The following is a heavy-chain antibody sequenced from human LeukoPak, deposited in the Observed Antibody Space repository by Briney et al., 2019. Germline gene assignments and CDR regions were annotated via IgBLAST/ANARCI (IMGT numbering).Heavy chain of an antibody. CDR2: IIPIFGTA. J-gene: IGHJ4*02. V-gene: IGHV1-69*05. D-gene: IGHD3-22*01. CDR1: GGTFSSYA. CDR3: ARDLLYIMEDYYDSSGTLDY. Sequence: SVKVSCKASGGTFSSYAISWVRQAPGQGLEWMGRIIPIFGTANYAQKFQGRVTITTDGSTSTAYMELSSLRSEDTAVYYCARDLLYIMEDYYDSSGTLDYWGQGTLVTVSS.